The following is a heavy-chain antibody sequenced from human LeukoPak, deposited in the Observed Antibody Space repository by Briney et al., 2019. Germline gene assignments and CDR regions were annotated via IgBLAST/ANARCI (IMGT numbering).Heavy chain of an antibody. CDR3: ARDYILPLETDNGDGFAI. J-gene: IGHJ3*02. D-gene: IGHD3-3*02. CDR1: GYTFRQYS. CDR2: VSPSHTTR. Sequence: ASVKDSCKASGYTFRQYSISWVRQAPGKGFEWMGWVSPSHTTRIYSQEFQGRVTMTADTNANTVSMELTSLRFDDTAVYFCARDYILPLETDNGDGFAIWGQGTVVTVSS. V-gene: IGHV1-18*01.